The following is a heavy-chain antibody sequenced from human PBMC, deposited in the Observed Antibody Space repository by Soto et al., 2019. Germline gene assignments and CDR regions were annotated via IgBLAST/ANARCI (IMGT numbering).Heavy chain of an antibody. V-gene: IGHV1-69*12. J-gene: IGHJ6*02. CDR2: IIPIFGTA. Sequence: QVQLVQSGAEVKKPGSSVKVSCKASGGTFSSYAISWVRQAPGQGLEWMGGIIPIFGTANYAQKFQGRVTITADESTGTAYMELGSMRSEGTAVYYCASGWRRMGTIYGAYDYGMDVWGQGTTVTVSS. CDR3: ASGWRRMGTIYGAYDYGMDV. D-gene: IGHD3-3*01. CDR1: GGTFSSYA.